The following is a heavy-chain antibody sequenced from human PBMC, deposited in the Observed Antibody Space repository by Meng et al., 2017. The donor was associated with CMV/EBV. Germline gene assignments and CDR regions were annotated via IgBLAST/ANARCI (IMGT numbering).Heavy chain of an antibody. Sequence: ASVKVSCKASGYTFTGYYMHWVRQAPGQGLEWMGWISPNSSGTNYAQKFQGRVTMTRDTSISTAYMELSRLRSDDTAVYYCARSLEDIVVVPAALVSHDFDYWGQGTLVTVSS. J-gene: IGHJ4*02. D-gene: IGHD2-2*01. CDR3: ARSLEDIVVVPAALVSHDFDY. V-gene: IGHV1-2*02. CDR1: GYTFTGYY. CDR2: ISPNSSGT.